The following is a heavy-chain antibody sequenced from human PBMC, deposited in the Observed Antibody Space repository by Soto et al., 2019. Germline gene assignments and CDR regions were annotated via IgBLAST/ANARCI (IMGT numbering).Heavy chain of an antibody. J-gene: IGHJ4*02. CDR1: GFSFRSYG. Sequence: QVQLVESGGGVVQSGGSLRLSCAASGFSFRSYGMHWVRQAPGRGLEWVALISYAGRHEYYADSVKGRFTISRDNSQNTLILEMHSLRTDDTGYYYCAKLVERVGGVPVVAYWGRGTLVTVSS. CDR2: ISYAGRHE. D-gene: IGHD6-6*01. CDR3: AKLVERVGGVPVVAY. V-gene: IGHV3-30*18.